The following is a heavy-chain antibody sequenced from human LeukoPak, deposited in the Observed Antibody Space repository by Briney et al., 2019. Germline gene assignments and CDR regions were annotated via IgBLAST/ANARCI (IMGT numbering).Heavy chain of an antibody. V-gene: IGHV3-74*01. D-gene: IGHD3-22*01. CDR1: GFTFISYW. CDR3: ARPHYYSDSFGSSDAYFDY. CDR2: IKTDGSYT. J-gene: IGHJ4*02. Sequence: PGGSLRLSCAASGFTFISYWIHWVRQAPGKGLVWVSRIKTDGSYTDYADSVKGRFTISRDDAKNTIYLQMNSLRVEDTAIYYCARPHYYSDSFGSSDAYFDYWGQGTLLTVSS.